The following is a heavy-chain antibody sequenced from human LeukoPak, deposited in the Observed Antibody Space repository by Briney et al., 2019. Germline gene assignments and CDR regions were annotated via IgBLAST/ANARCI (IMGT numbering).Heavy chain of an antibody. Sequence: GRSLRLSCAASGFTFDDYAMHWVRQAPGKGLEWVSGISWNSGSIVYADSVKGRFTISRDNAKNSLYLQMNSLRAEDTALYYCAREVPAATYYYYYGMDVWGQGTTVTVSS. V-gene: IGHV3-9*01. CDR3: AREVPAATYYYYYGMDV. CDR2: ISWNSGSI. J-gene: IGHJ6*02. D-gene: IGHD2-2*01. CDR1: GFTFDDYA.